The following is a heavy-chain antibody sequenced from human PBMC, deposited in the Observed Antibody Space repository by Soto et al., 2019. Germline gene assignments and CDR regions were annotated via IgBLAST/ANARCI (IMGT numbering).Heavy chain of an antibody. J-gene: IGHJ6*02. CDR2: ISGYNGDT. Sequence: ASVKVSCKASGYSFTTYGISWVRQAPGQGLEWMGWISGYNGDTNNAQKFQDRVTMTIDRSTTTAYLELRSLTSDDTAVYYCARDRALDYYGSGTRMDVWGQGTTVTVSS. CDR1: GYSFTTYG. D-gene: IGHD3-10*01. CDR3: ARDRALDYYGSGTRMDV. V-gene: IGHV1-18*01.